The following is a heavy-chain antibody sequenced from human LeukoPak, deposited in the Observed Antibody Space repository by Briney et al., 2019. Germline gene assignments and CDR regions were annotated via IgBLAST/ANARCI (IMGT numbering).Heavy chain of an antibody. CDR2: INPNSGGT. CDR3: ARTWVSEWLHDY. D-gene: IGHD6-19*01. V-gene: IGHV1-2*02. CDR1: GYTFTGYY. Sequence: ASVKVSCKASGYTFTGYYMHWVRQAPGQGLEWMGWINPNSGGTNYAQKFQGRVTMTRDTSISTAYMELSRLRSDDTAVYYCARTWVSEWLHDYWGQGTLVTVSS. J-gene: IGHJ4*02.